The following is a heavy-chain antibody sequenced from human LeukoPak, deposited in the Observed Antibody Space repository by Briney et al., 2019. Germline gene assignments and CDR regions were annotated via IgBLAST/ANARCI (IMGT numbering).Heavy chain of an antibody. CDR1: GGSISSYY. CDR3: ARHHSSWYYFDY. CDR2: IYYSGST. V-gene: IGHV4-59*08. D-gene: IGHD6-13*01. Sequence: SETLSLTFTVSGGSISSYYWSRIRQPPGKGLEWIGYIYYSGSTNYNPSLKSRVTISVDTSKNQFSLKLSSVTAADTAVYYCARHHSSWYYFDYWGQGTLVTVSS. J-gene: IGHJ4*02.